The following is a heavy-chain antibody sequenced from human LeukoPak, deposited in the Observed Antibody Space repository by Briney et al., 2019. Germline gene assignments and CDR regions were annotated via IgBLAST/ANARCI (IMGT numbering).Heavy chain of an antibody. V-gene: IGHV3-7*01. CDR3: VRVTECSSSSCYNVAEYFQH. D-gene: IGHD2-2*02. CDR2: IKQDGSEK. J-gene: IGHJ1*01. CDR1: GFTFSRYW. Sequence: GSLRLSCAASGFTFSRYWMSWVRQAPGKGLEWVANIKQDGSEKYYVDSVKGRFTISRDNAKNSLYVEMNSLKAEDTAVYYCVRVTECSSSSCYNVAEYFQHWGQGTLVTVSS.